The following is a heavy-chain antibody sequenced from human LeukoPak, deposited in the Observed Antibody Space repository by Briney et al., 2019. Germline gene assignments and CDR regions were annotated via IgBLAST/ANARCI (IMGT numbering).Heavy chain of an antibody. CDR3: ARGGRDGYNLETNY. J-gene: IGHJ4*02. Sequence: SVKVSCKASGYTFTGYYMHWVRQAPGQGLEWMGRIIPILGIANYAQKFQGRVTITADKSTSTAYMELSSLRSEDTAVYYCARGGRDGYNLETNYWGQGTLVTVSP. CDR2: IIPILGIA. V-gene: IGHV1-69*04. CDR1: GYTFTGYY. D-gene: IGHD5-12*01.